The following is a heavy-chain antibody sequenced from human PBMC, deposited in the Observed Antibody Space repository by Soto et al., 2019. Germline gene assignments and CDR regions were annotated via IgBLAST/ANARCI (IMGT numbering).Heavy chain of an antibody. Sequence: SVKVSCKASGGTFSSYAISWVRQAPGQGLEWMGRIIPILGIANYAQKFQGGVTITADKSTSTAYMELSSLRSEDTAVYYCAREVSYGAIVDYWGQGTLVTVSS. CDR2: IIPILGIA. J-gene: IGHJ4*02. D-gene: IGHD4-17*01. CDR3: AREVSYGAIVDY. V-gene: IGHV1-69*04. CDR1: GGTFSSYA.